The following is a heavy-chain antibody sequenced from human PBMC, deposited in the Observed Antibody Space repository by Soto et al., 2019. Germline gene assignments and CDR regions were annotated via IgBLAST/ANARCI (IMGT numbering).Heavy chain of an antibody. V-gene: IGHV3-21*01. CDR1: GFTFSSYN. CDR3: ARGGIAARPMDYYYYGMDV. CDR2: ISSSSSYI. Sequence: GGSLRLSCAASGFTFSSYNMNWVRQAPGKGLEWVSSISSSSSYIYYADSVKGRFTISRDNAKNSLYLQMNSLRAEDTAVYYCARGGIAARPMDYYYYGMDVWGQGTTVTVSS. D-gene: IGHD6-6*01. J-gene: IGHJ6*02.